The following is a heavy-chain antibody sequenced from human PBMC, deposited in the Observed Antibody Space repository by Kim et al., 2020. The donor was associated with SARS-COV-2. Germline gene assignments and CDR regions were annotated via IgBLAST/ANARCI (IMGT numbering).Heavy chain of an antibody. CDR2: ISGSGGST. J-gene: IGHJ4*02. CDR1: GFTFSSYA. D-gene: IGHD3-22*01. Sequence: GGSLRLSCAASGFTFSSYAMSWVRQAPGKGLEWVSAISGSGGSTYYADSVKGRFTISRDNSKNTLYLQMNSLRAEDTAVYYCAKDVGSYYDSSGYWFDYWGQGTLVTVSS. V-gene: IGHV3-23*01. CDR3: AKDVGSYYDSSGYWFDY.